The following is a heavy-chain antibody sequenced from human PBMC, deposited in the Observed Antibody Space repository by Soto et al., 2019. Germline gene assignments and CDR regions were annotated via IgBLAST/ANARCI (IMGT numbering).Heavy chain of an antibody. CDR2: ISSSSSYI. J-gene: IGHJ3*02. CDR3: AREGSTGDRGAFDI. D-gene: IGHD7-27*01. CDR1: GFTFSSYS. V-gene: IGHV3-21*01. Sequence: GGSLRLSCVASGFTFSSYSMNWVRQAPGKGLEWVSSISSSSSYIYYADSVKGRFTISRDNAKNSLYLQMNSLRAEDTAVYYCAREGSTGDRGAFDIWGQGTMVTVSS.